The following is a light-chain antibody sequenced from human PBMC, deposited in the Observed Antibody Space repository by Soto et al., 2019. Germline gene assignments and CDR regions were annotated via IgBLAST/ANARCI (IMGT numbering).Light chain of an antibody. CDR3: CAYTGANTYV. CDR2: DVT. Sequence: QSVLTQAASVSGSPGQSITISCTRTDRDDPFYNDICWFQQFPGRAPKLLIYDVTERPSGVPVRFSGSKSGKTASLTISGLQAEDEADYYCCAYTGANTYVFGTGTKVTVL. V-gene: IGLV2-14*01. J-gene: IGLJ1*01. CDR1: DRDDPFYND.